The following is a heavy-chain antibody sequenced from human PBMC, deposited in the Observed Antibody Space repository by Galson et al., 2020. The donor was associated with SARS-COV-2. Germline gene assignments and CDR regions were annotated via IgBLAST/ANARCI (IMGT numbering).Heavy chain of an antibody. CDR1: GYTLTELS. D-gene: IGHD4-4*01. J-gene: IGHJ5*02. V-gene: IGHV1-24*01. Sequence: ASVKVSCKVSGYTLTELSMHWVRQAPGKGLEWMGGFDPADGETIYAQKFQGRVTMTEDTSTDTAYMELSSLRSEDTAVYYCATMAPVTAANHWFDPWGQGTLVTVSS. CDR3: ATMAPVTAANHWFDP. CDR2: FDPADGET.